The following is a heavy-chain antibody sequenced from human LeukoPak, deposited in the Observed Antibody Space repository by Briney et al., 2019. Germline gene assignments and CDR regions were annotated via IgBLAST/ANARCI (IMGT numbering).Heavy chain of an antibody. CDR1: GFTFSSYN. D-gene: IGHD3-16*01. J-gene: IGHJ3*02. CDR2: ISSSSSTI. CDR3: ARGSGGAFDI. Sequence: GGSLRLSCAASGFTFSSYNINWVRQAPGKGLEWVSYISSSSSTIYYADSVKGRFTISRDNAKKSLYLKMNSLRAGVTAVYYCARGSGGAFDIWGQGTMVTVSS. V-gene: IGHV3-48*01.